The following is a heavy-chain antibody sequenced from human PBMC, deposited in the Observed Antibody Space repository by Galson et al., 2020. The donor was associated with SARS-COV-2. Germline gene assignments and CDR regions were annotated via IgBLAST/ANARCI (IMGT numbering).Heavy chain of an antibody. V-gene: IGHV3-21*01. CDR1: GFTFSDYT. Sequence: GGSLRLSCAASGFTFSDYTINWVRQAPGKGLEWVSAISISGSYKFYADSVRGRFTISRDNAKNSSYLQVNSLRAEDTAVYYCARALRATPVYYWYFDLWGRGTLVTVSS. D-gene: IGHD1-1*01. CDR2: ISISGSYK. J-gene: IGHJ2*01. CDR3: ARALRATPVYYWYFDL.